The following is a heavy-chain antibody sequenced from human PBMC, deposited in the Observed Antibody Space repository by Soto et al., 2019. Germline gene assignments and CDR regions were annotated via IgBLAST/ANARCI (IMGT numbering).Heavy chain of an antibody. CDR3: AKEDSSSGPYYYGMDV. CDR1: GFTFSSYG. V-gene: IGHV3-30*18. CDR2: ISYDGSNK. J-gene: IGHJ6*02. D-gene: IGHD6-13*01. Sequence: QVQLVESGGGVVQPGRSLRLSCAASGFTFSSYGMNWVRQAPGKGLEWVAVISYDGSNKYYADSVKGRFTISRDSSKNMLYLQMTSLRAEDTAVYYCAKEDSSSGPYYYGMDVWGQGTTVTVSS.